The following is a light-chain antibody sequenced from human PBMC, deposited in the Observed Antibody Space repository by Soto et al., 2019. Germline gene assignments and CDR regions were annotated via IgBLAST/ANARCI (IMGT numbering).Light chain of an antibody. CDR1: SSNVGVNF. V-gene: IGLV1-47*01. CDR3: VVWDDSLRGWV. J-gene: IGLJ3*02. Sequence: QSVLTQPPSASGTPGQRVTISCFGSSSNVGVNFVYWHQQIPGTAPKLLIYRNNQRPSGVPDRFSGSKSGTSASLAISGLRTEDEADYHCVVWDDSLRGWVFGGGTKLTVL. CDR2: RNN.